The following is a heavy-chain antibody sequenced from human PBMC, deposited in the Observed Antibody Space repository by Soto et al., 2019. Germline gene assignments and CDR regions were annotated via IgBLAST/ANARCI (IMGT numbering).Heavy chain of an antibody. D-gene: IGHD6-19*01. CDR2: ISGNGGST. CDR1: GFTFSSCA. Sequence: TGGSLRLSCAASGFTFSSCAMSWVRQAPGKGLEWVSTISGNGGSTYYADSVKGRFTISRDNSKNTLYLQMNSLRAENTAVYYCATEAVPATLHYWGQGTLVTVSS. J-gene: IGHJ4*02. V-gene: IGHV3-23*01. CDR3: ATEAVPATLHY.